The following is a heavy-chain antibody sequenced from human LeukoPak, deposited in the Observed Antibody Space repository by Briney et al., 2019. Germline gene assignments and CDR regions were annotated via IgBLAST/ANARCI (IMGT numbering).Heavy chain of an antibody. CDR2: IIPIFGTA. CDR3: ARWDSSGYYPY. Sequence: GASVKVSCKASGCTFTSYGISWVRQAPGQGLEWMGGIIPIFGTANYAQKFQGRVTITADESTSTAYMELSSLRSEDTAVYYCARWDSSGYYPYWGQGTLVTVSS. CDR1: GCTFTSYG. V-gene: IGHV1-69*13. J-gene: IGHJ4*02. D-gene: IGHD3-22*01.